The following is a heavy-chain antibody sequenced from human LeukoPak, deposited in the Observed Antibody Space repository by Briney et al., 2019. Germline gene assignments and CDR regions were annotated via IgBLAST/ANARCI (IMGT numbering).Heavy chain of an antibody. V-gene: IGHV3-48*03. Sequence: GESLRLSCAASGFTFSSYAMNWVRQAPGKGLEWVSYISSSGSTIYYADSVKGRFTISRDNAKNSLYLQMNSLRAEDTAVYYCARGRDIVATITWGRWFDPWGQGTLVTVSS. CDR2: ISSSGSTI. CDR1: GFTFSSYA. CDR3: ARGRDIVATITWGRWFDP. D-gene: IGHD5-12*01. J-gene: IGHJ5*02.